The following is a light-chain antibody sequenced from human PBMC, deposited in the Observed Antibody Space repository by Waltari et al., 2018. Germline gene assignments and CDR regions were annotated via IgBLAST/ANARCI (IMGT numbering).Light chain of an antibody. CDR3: CSYAGNYIWV. CDR1: SSDIGRYDI. J-gene: IGLJ3*02. V-gene: IGLV2-23*02. Sequence: QSALTQPASVSGSPGQSVTISCTGASSDIGRYDIASWYQQHPGNAPKLIICDVSKRPSGVSDRFSGSKSGDTASLTISGLQFEDEADYYCCSYAGNYIWVFGGGTRLTVL. CDR2: DVS.